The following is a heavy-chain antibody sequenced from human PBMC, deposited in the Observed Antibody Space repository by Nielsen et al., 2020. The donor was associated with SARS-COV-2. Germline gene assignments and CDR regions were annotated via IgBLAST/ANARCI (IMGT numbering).Heavy chain of an antibody. CDR3: ARGRRGYGSGSPKGPFDY. Sequence: GGSLRLSCAASGFTFSGSAMHWVRQATGKGLEWVSAIGTAGDTYYPGSVKGRFTISRENAKNSLYLQMNSLRAGDTAVYYCARGRRGYGSGSPKGPFDYWGQGTLVTVSS. CDR1: GFTFSGSA. CDR2: IGTAGDT. V-gene: IGHV3-13*01. J-gene: IGHJ4*02. D-gene: IGHD3-10*01.